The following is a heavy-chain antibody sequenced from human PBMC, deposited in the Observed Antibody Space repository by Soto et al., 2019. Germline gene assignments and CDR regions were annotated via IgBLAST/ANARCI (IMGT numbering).Heavy chain of an antibody. D-gene: IGHD2-15*01. V-gene: IGHV3-23*01. CDR2: ISGSGGST. Sequence: EVQLLESGGGLVQPGGSLRLSCAASGFTFSSYAMSWVRQAPGKGLEWVSAISGSGGSTYYADSVKGRFTISRDNSKNTLYLQMNSLRAEDTAVYYCGAYCSGGSCYWRRFDYWGQGTLVTVSS. CDR1: GFTFSSYA. CDR3: GAYCSGGSCYWRRFDY. J-gene: IGHJ4*02.